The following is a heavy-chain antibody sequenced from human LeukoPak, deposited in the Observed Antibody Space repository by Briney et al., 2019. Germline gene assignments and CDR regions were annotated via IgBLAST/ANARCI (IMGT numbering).Heavy chain of an antibody. V-gene: IGHV3-21*01. CDR3: ARVYGSGNGMDV. D-gene: IGHD3-10*01. J-gene: IGHJ6*02. CDR1: GFTFSSYS. CDR2: ISSSSSYI. Sequence: GGSLRLSCVASGFTFSSYSMNWVRQAPGKGLEWVSSISSSSSYIYYADSVKGRFTISRDNAKNSLYLQMNSLRAEDTAVYYCARVYGSGNGMDVWGQGTTVTVSS.